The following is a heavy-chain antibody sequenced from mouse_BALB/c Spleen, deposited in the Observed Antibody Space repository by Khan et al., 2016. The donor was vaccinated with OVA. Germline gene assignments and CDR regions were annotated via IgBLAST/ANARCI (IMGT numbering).Heavy chain of an antibody. Sequence: QVQLQQSGAELARPGASVKMSCKASGYTFTSYTIHWIKLRPGQGLEWIGFINPSNGYTNYNQKFKDKATLTADKSSTTVYMQLSSLTSDDSAVYNCARDGDYHRSDGWFAYWGQGTLVTVSA. CDR2: INPSNGYT. J-gene: IGHJ3*01. CDR1: GYTFTSYT. V-gene: IGHV1-4*01. CDR3: ARDGDYHRSDGWFAY. D-gene: IGHD2-14*01.